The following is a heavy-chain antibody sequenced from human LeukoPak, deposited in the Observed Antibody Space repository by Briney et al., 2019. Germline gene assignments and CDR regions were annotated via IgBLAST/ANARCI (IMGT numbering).Heavy chain of an antibody. CDR2: LKQDGSEK. V-gene: IGHV3-7*03. Sequence: GGSLRLSCAASGFTFSNYWMSWVRQAPGKGLEWVANLKQDGSEKYYVDSVKGRFTISRDNAKNSLYLQMNSLRAEDTAVYYCAREAPNYFDYWGQGTLVTVSS. CDR1: GFTFSNYW. CDR3: AREAPNYFDY. J-gene: IGHJ4*02.